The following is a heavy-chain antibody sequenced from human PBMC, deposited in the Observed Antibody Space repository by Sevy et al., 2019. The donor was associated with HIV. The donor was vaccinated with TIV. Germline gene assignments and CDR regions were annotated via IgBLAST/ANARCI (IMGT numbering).Heavy chain of an antibody. Sequence: ASVKVSCKASGYTFTSYGISWVRRAPGQGLEWMGWISAYNGITNYAQKLLGRVTMTTDTSTCTAYMELRSLRSDDTAVYYCARESGWKAVRQYYFDYWGQGTLVTVSS. D-gene: IGHD3-10*01. CDR1: GYTFTSYG. CDR3: ARESGWKAVRQYYFDY. V-gene: IGHV1-18*04. J-gene: IGHJ4*02. CDR2: ISAYNGIT.